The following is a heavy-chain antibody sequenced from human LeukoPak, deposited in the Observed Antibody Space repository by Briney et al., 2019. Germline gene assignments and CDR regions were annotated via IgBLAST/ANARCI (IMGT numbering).Heavy chain of an antibody. D-gene: IGHD3-3*01. J-gene: IGHJ4*02. V-gene: IGHV1-18*01. CDR2: ISAYNGNT. Sequence: ASVKVSCKPSGYTFTSYGISWVRQAPGQGLEWMGWISAYNGNTNYAQNLQGRVTMTTDTSTSTAYMELGSLRSDDTAVYYCARDKGYDFWSGPDYFDYWGQGTLVTVSS. CDR3: ARDKGYDFWSGPDYFDY. CDR1: GYTFTSYG.